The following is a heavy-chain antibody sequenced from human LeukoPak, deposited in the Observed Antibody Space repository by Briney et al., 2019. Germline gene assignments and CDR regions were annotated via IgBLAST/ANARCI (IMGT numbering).Heavy chain of an antibody. CDR2: IYYDGST. CDR3: ARRLCSSLTCNIGPSGNWLDP. CDR1: GGSMSNYW. Sequence: SEALSLTCTVSGGSMSNYWWNWVRQPPGKGLEWIGYIYYDGSTHYNPSLNSRVTISIDTSKNQFSLKLNSVTAADTAVYYCARRLCSSLTCNIGPSGNWLDPWGQGTLVTVSS. J-gene: IGHJ5*02. D-gene: IGHD2-2*02. V-gene: IGHV4-59*08.